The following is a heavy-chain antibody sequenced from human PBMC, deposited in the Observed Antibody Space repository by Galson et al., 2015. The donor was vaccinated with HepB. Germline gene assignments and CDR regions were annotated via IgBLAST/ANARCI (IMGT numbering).Heavy chain of an antibody. J-gene: IGHJ3*02. CDR2: ISYDGSNR. CDR3: AKDNLYFGSGSYGAFNI. Sequence: SLRLSCAASGFTFSNFAMHWVRQAPGRGLGRVALISYDGSNRNYTDSVSGRFTISRDKSKNTLHLQMSSLRAEDTAVYYCAKDNLYFGSGSYGAFNIWGQGTMVSVSS. D-gene: IGHD3-10*01. CDR1: GFTFSNFA. V-gene: IGHV3-30*18.